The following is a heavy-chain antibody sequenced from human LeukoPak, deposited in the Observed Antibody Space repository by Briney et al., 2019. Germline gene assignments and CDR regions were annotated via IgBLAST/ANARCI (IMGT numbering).Heavy chain of an antibody. V-gene: IGHV1-3*01. D-gene: IGHD1-26*01. CDR3: ARRSYYGGSDDY. CDR1: GYTFTSYA. Sequence: ASVKVSCKASGYTFTSYAMHWVRQAPGQRLEWMGWISAYNGNTNYAQKFQGRVTMTTDTSTSTAYVELRSLRSDDTAVYYCARRSYYGGSDDYWGQGTLVTVSS. J-gene: IGHJ4*02. CDR2: ISAYNGNT.